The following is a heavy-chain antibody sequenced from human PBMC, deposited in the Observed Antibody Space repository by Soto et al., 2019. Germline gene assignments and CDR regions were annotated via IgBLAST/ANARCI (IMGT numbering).Heavy chain of an antibody. CDR2: ISAYNGNT. D-gene: IGHD7-27*01. Sequence: ASLKVSCKASGYTFTSYGISWVRQAPGQGLEWMGWISAYNGNTNYAQKLQGRVTMTTDTSTSTAYMELRSLRSDDTAVYYCARDGDRRHLCWFDPWGQGTLVTVSS. CDR3: ARDGDRRHLCWFDP. J-gene: IGHJ5*02. V-gene: IGHV1-18*01. CDR1: GYTFTSYG.